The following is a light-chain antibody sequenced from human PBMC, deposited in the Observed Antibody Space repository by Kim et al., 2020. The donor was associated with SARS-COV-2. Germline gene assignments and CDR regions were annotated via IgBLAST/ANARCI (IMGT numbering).Light chain of an antibody. Sequence: GHSSTLSCTGTGREVGGYDYVSWGQPHPDEAPQLIIYGVTKRPSGVPDRFSAPKSGNRASLTISGLQPQDEADYYCCSYAGSYTYVFGIGTKVTV. CDR1: GREVGGYDY. V-gene: IGLV2-11*01. CDR2: GVT. CDR3: CSYAGSYTYV. J-gene: IGLJ1*01.